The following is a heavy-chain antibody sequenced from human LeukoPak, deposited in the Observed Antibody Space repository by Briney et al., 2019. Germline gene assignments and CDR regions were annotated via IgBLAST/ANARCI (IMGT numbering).Heavy chain of an antibody. Sequence: ASVKVSCKASGYTFTGYYMHWVRQAPGQGLEWMGWINPNSGGTNYAQKFQGRVTMTRDTSISTAYMELSSLRSEDTAVYYCARGGYCSSTSCFSWFDPWGQGTLVTVSS. V-gene: IGHV1-2*02. J-gene: IGHJ5*02. CDR3: ARGGYCSSTSCFSWFDP. D-gene: IGHD2-2*01. CDR2: INPNSGGT. CDR1: GYTFTGYY.